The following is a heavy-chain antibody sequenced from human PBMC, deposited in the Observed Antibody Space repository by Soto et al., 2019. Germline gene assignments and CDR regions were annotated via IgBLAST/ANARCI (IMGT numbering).Heavy chain of an antibody. J-gene: IGHJ4*02. CDR1: GASISTNNC. V-gene: IGHV4-4*02. Sequence: LSLTCAVSGASISTNNCGSRVRQPPGKGLEWIGEVYHSGSTNRNPSLKSRVTISIDKSKNQFSLRLTSMTAADTAVYYCAVPGAGDFDYWSQGTLVTVSS. CDR2: VYHSGST. D-gene: IGHD6-13*01. CDR3: AVPGAGDFDY.